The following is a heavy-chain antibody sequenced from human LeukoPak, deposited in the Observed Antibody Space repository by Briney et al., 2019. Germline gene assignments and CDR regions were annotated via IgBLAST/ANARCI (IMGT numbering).Heavy chain of an antibody. V-gene: IGHV4-59*01. CDR3: ARDPLIRTKTHFDI. J-gene: IGHJ3*02. D-gene: IGHD1/OR15-1a*01. CDR1: GGSISSYY. CDR2: IYYSGST. Sequence: SETLSLTCTVSGGSISSYYWSWIRQPPGKGLEWIGYIYYSGSTNYNPSLKSRVTISVDTSKNQFSLKLSSVTAADTAVYYCARDPLIRTKTHFDIWGQGTMVTVSS.